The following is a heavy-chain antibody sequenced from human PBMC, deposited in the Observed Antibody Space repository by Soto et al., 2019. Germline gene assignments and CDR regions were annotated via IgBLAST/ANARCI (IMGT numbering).Heavy chain of an antibody. D-gene: IGHD2-15*01. Sequence: ASVKVSCKASGYTFTSYGISWVRQAPGQGLEWMGWISAYNGNTNYAQKLQGRVTMTTDTSTSTAYMELRSLRSDDTAVYYCAREALGGYCSGGSCPQGAFDIWGQGTMVTVSS. J-gene: IGHJ3*02. V-gene: IGHV1-18*01. CDR1: GYTFTSYG. CDR2: ISAYNGNT. CDR3: AREALGGYCSGGSCPQGAFDI.